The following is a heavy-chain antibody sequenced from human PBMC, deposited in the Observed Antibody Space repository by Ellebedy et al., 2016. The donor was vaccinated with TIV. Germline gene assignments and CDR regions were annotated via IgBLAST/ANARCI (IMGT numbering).Heavy chain of an antibody. CDR1: GDSVSSNSAA. V-gene: IGHV6-1*01. J-gene: IGHJ4*02. CDR2: TYYRSKWYT. CDR3: AMWEGGSGYFDY. Sequence: SQTLSLTCAISGDSVSSNSAAWNWIRQSPSRGLEWLGRTYYRSKWYTDYAVSVKSRITINPDTSKNQFSLKLSSVTAADTAVYYCAMWEGGSGYFDYWGQGTLVTVSS. D-gene: IGHD1-26*01.